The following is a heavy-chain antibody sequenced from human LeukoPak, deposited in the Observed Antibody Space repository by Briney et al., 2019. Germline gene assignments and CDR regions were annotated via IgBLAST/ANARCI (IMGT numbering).Heavy chain of an antibody. CDR1: GFTFSSYG. V-gene: IGHV3-23*01. Sequence: GGSLRLSCAASGFTFSSYGVSWVRQAPGKGLEWVSSTSASGGSTYYADSVKGRFTISRDNSKNTLYLQMNSLRAEDTALYYCAKLAHDDSQGGYWGQGTLVTVSS. CDR3: AKLAHDDSQGGY. CDR2: TSASGGST. J-gene: IGHJ4*02. D-gene: IGHD4-17*01.